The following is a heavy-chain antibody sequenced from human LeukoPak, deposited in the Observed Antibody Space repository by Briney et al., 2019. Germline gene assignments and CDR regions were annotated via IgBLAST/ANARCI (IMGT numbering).Heavy chain of an antibody. J-gene: IGHJ5*02. Sequence: ASVKVSCKASGYTFTGYYMHWVRQAPGQGLEWMGWINPNSGGTNYAQKFQGRVTMTRDTSISTAYMELSRLRSDDTAVYYCARDFVAARRLNWFDPWGQGTLVTVSS. CDR3: ARDFVAARRLNWFDP. D-gene: IGHD6-6*01. CDR1: GYTFTGYY. V-gene: IGHV1-2*02. CDR2: INPNSGGT.